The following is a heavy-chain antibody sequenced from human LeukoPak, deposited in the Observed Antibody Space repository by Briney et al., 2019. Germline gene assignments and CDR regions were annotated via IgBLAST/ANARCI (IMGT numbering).Heavy chain of an antibody. CDR3: ARRDCSSTSCYGENWFDP. D-gene: IGHD2-2*01. CDR2: IYTSGST. CDR1: GGSISSYY. J-gene: IGHJ5*02. Sequence: SETLSLTCTVSGGSISSYYWSWIRQPAGKGLEWIGRIYTSGSTNYNPSLKSRVTMSVDTSKNQFSLKLSSVTAADTAVYYCARRDCSSTSCYGENWFDPWGQGTLVTVSS. V-gene: IGHV4-4*07.